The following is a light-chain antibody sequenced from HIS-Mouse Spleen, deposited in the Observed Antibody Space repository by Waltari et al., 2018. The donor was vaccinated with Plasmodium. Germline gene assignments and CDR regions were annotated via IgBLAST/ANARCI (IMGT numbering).Light chain of an antibody. V-gene: IGKV1-33*01. CDR3: QQYDNLPYT. Sequence: DIQMTQSPSSLSASVGARVTITCQASQDISNYLNWYQQKPGKAPKLLIYDASNLETGFPSRFSGSGSGTDFTFTISSLQPEDIATYYCQQYDNLPYTFGQGTKLEIK. CDR2: DAS. CDR1: QDISNY. J-gene: IGKJ2*01.